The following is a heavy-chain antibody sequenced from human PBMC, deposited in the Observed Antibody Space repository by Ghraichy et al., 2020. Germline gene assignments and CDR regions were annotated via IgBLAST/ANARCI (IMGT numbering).Heavy chain of an antibody. D-gene: IGHD6-19*01. CDR3: ARHARIAVAGTEFDY. J-gene: IGHJ4*02. CDR2: IYYSGST. CDR1: GGSISSSSYY. V-gene: IGHV4-39*01. Sequence: SETLSLTSTVSGGSISSSSYYWGWIRQPPGKGLEWIGSIYYSGSTYYNPSLKSRVTISVDTSKNQFSLKLSSVTAADTAVYYCARHARIAVAGTEFDYWGQGTLVTVSS.